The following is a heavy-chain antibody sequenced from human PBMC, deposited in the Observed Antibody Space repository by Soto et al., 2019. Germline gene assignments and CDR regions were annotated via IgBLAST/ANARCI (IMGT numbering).Heavy chain of an antibody. D-gene: IGHD2-15*01. V-gene: IGHV4-39*01. Sequence: QLQLQESGPGLVKPSETLSLTCTVSGGSISSSSYYWGWIRQPPGKGLEWIGSIYYSGSTYYNPSLRSRLTISVDTSKSQFSLKLSAMLAPDTAVYYCARLVNYFDYWGQGTLVPVSS. J-gene: IGHJ4*02. CDR3: ARLVNYFDY. CDR1: GGSISSSSYY. CDR2: IYYSGST.